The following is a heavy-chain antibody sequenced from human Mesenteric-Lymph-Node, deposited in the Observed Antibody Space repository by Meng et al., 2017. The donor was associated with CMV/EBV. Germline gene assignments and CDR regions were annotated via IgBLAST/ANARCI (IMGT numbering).Heavy chain of an antibody. CDR1: GYTFTDDY. J-gene: IGHJ5*02. D-gene: IGHD7-27*01. CDR2: INPISGAT. V-gene: IGHV1-2*02. Sequence: CKASGYTFTDDYVHWVRQAPGQGLEWMGWINPISGATHYAQKFEGRVTVTRDTSISTAYMELSRLRFDDMAVYYCARGPNWGSSWLDPWGQGTLVTVSS. CDR3: ARGPNWGSSWLDP.